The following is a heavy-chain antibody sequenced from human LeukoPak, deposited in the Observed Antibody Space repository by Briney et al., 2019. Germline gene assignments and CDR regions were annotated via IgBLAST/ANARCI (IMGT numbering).Heavy chain of an antibody. CDR3: AKGGSYYYYYGMDV. D-gene: IGHD2-15*01. J-gene: IGHJ6*02. CDR1: GFTFSSYA. CDR2: ISGSGGST. V-gene: IGHV3-23*01. Sequence: GGSLRLSCAASGFTFSSYAMSWVRQAPGKGLEWVSTISGSGGSTYYADSVKGRFTISRDNSKNTLYLQMNSLRAEDTAVYYCAKGGSYYYYYGMDVWGQGTTVTVSS.